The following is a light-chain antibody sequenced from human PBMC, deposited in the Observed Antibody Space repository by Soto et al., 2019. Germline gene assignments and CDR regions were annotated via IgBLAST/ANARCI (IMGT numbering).Light chain of an antibody. Sequence: DIQMAQSPSSLSASVGDRVTITCRASQSISSYLNWYQKKPGKAPQLLIYATSTLQSGVPSRFSGSGSGTEFTLTISSLQPEDFATYYCQQSYNTPFTFGPGTKVDIK. V-gene: IGKV1-39*01. CDR2: ATS. CDR1: QSISSY. CDR3: QQSYNTPFT. J-gene: IGKJ3*01.